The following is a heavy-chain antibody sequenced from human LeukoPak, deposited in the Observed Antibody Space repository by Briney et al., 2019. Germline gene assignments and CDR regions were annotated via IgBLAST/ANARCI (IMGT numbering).Heavy chain of an antibody. J-gene: IGHJ6*03. CDR2: IGYSGRDT. V-gene: IGHV3-21*05. CDR1: GVSFNTYS. CDR3: ARRDGYYMDV. D-gene: IGHD2-21*02. Sequence: GGSLRLSCEASGVSFNTYSMNWVRQAPGKGLEWISYIGYSGRDTYYADSVKGRFTISRDSAGKSLYLQMNSLRAEDTAVYYCARRDGYYMDVWGKGTTVSVSS.